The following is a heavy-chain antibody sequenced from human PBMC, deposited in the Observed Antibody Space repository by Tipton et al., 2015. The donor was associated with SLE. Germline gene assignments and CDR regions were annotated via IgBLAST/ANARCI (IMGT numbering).Heavy chain of an antibody. CDR1: GGSFSGYY. Sequence: LRLSCAVYGGSFSGYYWSWIRQPPGKGLEWIGEINHSGSTNYNPSLKSRVTISVDTSKNQFSLKLSSVTAADTAVYYCARGGWELRVYYYYYMDVWGKGTTVTVSS. D-gene: IGHD1-26*01. J-gene: IGHJ6*03. CDR2: INHSGST. V-gene: IGHV4-34*01. CDR3: ARGGWELRVYYYYYMDV.